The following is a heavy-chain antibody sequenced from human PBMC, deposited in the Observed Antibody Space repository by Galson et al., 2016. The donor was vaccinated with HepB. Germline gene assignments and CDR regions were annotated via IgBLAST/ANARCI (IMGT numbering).Heavy chain of an antibody. Sequence: ETLSLTCTVSGGSISSSSYNWGWIRQPPGKGLEWIGSIYYSENTYYNPSLKSRVTISVDTSKNQFSLKLSSVTAADTAVYYCARKREQLVLGVFDYWGQGTLVTVSS. J-gene: IGHJ4*02. CDR1: GGSISSSSYN. D-gene: IGHD6-13*01. CDR2: IYYSENT. V-gene: IGHV4-39*07. CDR3: ARKREQLVLGVFDY.